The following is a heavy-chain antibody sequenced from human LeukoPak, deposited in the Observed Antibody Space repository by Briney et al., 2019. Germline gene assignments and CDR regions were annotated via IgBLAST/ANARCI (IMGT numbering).Heavy chain of an antibody. CDR2: IRYDGSNK. J-gene: IGHJ4*02. CDR1: GFTFSSYG. CDR3: ARGARIVVAPAEQARPGHSGVDC. D-gene: IGHD2-2*01. V-gene: IGHV3-30*02. Sequence: PGGSLRLSCAASGFTFSSYGMHWVRQAPGKGLEWVAFIRYDGSNKYYADSVKGRFTISRDNSKNTLYLQMNSLRAEDTAVYYCARGARIVVAPAEQARPGHSGVDCWGQGTLVTVSS.